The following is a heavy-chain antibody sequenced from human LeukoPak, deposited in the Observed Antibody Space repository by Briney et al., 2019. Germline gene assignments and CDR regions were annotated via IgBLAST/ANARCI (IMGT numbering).Heavy chain of an antibody. CDR3: ASLGRIFGVAY. V-gene: IGHV4-34*01. J-gene: IGHJ4*02. D-gene: IGHD3-3*01. Sequence: MASETLSLTCAVYGGSFSGYYWSWIRQPPGKGLEWIGEINHSGSTNYNPSLKSRVTISVETSKNQFSLKLSSVTAADTAVYYCASLGRIFGVAYWGQGTLVTVSS. CDR1: GGSFSGYY. CDR2: INHSGST.